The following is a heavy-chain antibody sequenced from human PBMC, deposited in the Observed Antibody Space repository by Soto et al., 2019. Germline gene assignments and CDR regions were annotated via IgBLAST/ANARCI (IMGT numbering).Heavy chain of an antibody. D-gene: IGHD6-6*01. CDR2: ISAYNGNT. J-gene: IGHJ4*02. CDR3: ARDSYSSSSPILSKFDY. CDR1: GYTFTSYC. V-gene: IGHV1-18*01. Sequence: ASVKVSCKASGYTFTSYCISGVRQAPGQGLEWMGWISAYNGNTNYAQKLQGRVTMTTDPSTSTAYMELRSLRSDDTAVYYCARDSYSSSSPILSKFDYWGQGTLVTVSS.